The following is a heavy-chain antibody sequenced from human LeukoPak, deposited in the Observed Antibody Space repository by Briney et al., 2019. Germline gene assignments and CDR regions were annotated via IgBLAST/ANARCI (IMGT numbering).Heavy chain of an antibody. D-gene: IGHD1-1*01. CDR3: TRDGSWNGFDY. CDR2: IRSKAYGATA. CDR1: GFTFGDYA. Sequence: GGSLRLSCTASGFTFGDYAMNWVRQAPGRGLEWVGLIRSKAYGATAEYAASVKGRFTISRDDSKSLAYLHMSSLKTEDTAVYSCTRDGSWNGFDYWGQGTLSPSPQ. V-gene: IGHV3-49*04. J-gene: IGHJ4*02.